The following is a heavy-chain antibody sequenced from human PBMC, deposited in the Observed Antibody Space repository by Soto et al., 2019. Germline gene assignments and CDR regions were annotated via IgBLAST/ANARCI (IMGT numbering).Heavy chain of an antibody. CDR1: GFTFSSYD. V-gene: IGHV3-13*01. Sequence: EVQLVESGGGLVQPGGSLRLSCAASGFTFSSYDMHWVRQATGKGLEWVSAIGTAGDTYYPGSVKGRFTISRENAKNSLYLQMNSLRAGDTAVYYCARSIAVAGCFDYWGQGTLVTVSS. D-gene: IGHD6-19*01. CDR3: ARSIAVAGCFDY. J-gene: IGHJ4*02. CDR2: IGTAGDT.